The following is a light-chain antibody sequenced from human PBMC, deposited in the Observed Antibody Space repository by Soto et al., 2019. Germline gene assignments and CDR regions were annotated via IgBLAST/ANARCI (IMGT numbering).Light chain of an antibody. CDR3: KSYAGSDTYV. V-gene: IGLV2-8*01. CDR2: EVV. J-gene: IGLJ1*01. CDR1: KNDIGVYDF. Sequence: SALTQPPSASGSPGQSVTISCTGTKNDIGVYDFVSWYQHHPGKAPRLIIYEVVQRPSGVPDRFSGSKFGNTASLTVSGLQAADEADYFCKSYAGSDTYVFGGGAKVIVL.